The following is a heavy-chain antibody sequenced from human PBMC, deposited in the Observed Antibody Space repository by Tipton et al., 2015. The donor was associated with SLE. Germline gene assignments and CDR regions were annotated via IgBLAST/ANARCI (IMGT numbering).Heavy chain of an antibody. CDR3: ARGTYPSQAFDY. V-gene: IGHV4-61*02. J-gene: IGHJ4*02. CDR1: GGSISSGSYY. CDR2: IYTSGST. Sequence: LRLSCTVSGGSISSGSYYWSWIRQPAGKGLEWIGRIYTSGSTNYNPSLKSRVTISVDTSKNQFPLKLSSVTAADTAVYYCARGTYPSQAFDYWGQGTLVTVSS. D-gene: IGHD1-14*01.